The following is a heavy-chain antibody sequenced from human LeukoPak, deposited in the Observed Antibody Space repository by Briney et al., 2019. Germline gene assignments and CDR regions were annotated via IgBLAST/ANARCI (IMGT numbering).Heavy chain of an antibody. CDR1: GFTFSSYA. CDR3: AKDRLAGYSGYDSKDY. D-gene: IGHD5-12*01. J-gene: IGHJ4*02. CDR2: ISGSGGST. V-gene: IGHV3-23*01. Sequence: GASLRLSCAASGFTFSSYAMSWVRQAPGKGLEWVSAISGSGGSTCYADSVKGRFTISRDNSKNTLYLQMNSLRAEDTAVYYCAKDRLAGYSGYDSKDYWGQGTLVTVSS.